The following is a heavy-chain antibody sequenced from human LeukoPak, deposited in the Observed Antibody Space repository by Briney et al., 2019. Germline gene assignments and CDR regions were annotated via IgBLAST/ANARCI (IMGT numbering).Heavy chain of an antibody. J-gene: IGHJ4*02. CDR1: GFTFSSYS. CDR3: ARDRRRFLGWLLYDY. CDR2: ISSSSSTI. V-gene: IGHV3-48*01. D-gene: IGHD3-3*01. Sequence: PGGSLRLSCAASGFTFSSYSMNWVRQAPGKGLEWVSYISSSSSTIYYADSVKGRFTISRDNAKNSLYLQMNSLRAEDTAVYYCARDRRRFLGWLLYDYWGQGTLVTVSS.